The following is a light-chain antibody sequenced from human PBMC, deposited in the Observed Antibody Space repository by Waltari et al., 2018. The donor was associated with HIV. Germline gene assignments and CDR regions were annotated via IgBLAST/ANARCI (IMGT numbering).Light chain of an antibody. Sequence: DIPLTQSPSTLSASVGDSVTITCQASHSTNKDLDWYQQKAGTAPKLIIYEASRLHPGVPSRFSGSASGTYFTFTISRLQPDDTATYYCQQYDDLAGTFGPGTKVQI. V-gene: IGKV1-33*01. CDR2: EAS. J-gene: IGKJ4*02. CDR3: QQYDDLAGT. CDR1: HSTNKD.